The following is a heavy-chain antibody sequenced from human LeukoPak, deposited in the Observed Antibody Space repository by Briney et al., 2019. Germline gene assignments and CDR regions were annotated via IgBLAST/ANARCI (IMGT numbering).Heavy chain of an antibody. Sequence: ASVKVSCKASGYTFTGYYMHWVRQAPGQGLEWMGWINPNSGGTNYAQKFQGRVTMTRDMSISTAYMELSRLRSDDTAVYYCARGCSSTSCYNYWGQGTLVTVSS. CDR2: INPNSGGT. V-gene: IGHV1-2*02. CDR3: ARGCSSTSCYNY. CDR1: GYTFTGYY. D-gene: IGHD2-2*01. J-gene: IGHJ4*02.